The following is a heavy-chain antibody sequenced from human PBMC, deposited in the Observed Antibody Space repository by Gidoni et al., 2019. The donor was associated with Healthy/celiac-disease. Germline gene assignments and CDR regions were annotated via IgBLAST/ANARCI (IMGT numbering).Heavy chain of an antibody. V-gene: IGHV3-23*04. J-gene: IGHJ4*02. D-gene: IGHD3-10*01. CDR3: EGEPVRRVNY. Sequence: EVQLVESGGGLVQLGGSLVRSCAASGSTFSSHAMSCVREAAGKGLVWVAAISGSGVGTYYAESVEGRFTISRDNSKKTQYLQMNSLRAEDTAVYYCEGEPVRRVNYWGQGTLVTVSS. CDR1: GSTFSSHA. CDR2: ISGSGVGT.